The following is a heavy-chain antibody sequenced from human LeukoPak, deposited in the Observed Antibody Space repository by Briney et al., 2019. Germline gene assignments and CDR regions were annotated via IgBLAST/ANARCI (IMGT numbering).Heavy chain of an antibody. J-gene: IGHJ4*02. CDR3: ARSCPDSEYSPFDY. CDR2: IKQDGSQR. V-gene: IGHV3-7*01. Sequence: GGSLRISCAASGFTFNNFWMTWVRQAPGKGLEWVANIKQDGSQRYYVDSVKGRFTITIDNALNSLYLQMDGLRAEDTAVYYCARSCPDSEYSPFDYCGQGTLVTVYS. CDR1: GFTFNNFW. D-gene: IGHD2/OR15-2a*01.